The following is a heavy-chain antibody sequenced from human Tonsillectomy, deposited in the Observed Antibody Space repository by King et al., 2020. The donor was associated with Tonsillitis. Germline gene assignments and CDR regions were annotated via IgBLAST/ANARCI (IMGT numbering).Heavy chain of an antibody. J-gene: IGHJ6*02. V-gene: IGHV3-21*01. D-gene: IGHD6-13*01. CDR1: GFTFSSYS. CDR3: AREGRIAAAGTRDSYGMDV. CDR2: ISGSSSYI. Sequence: QLVQSGGGLVKPGGSLRLSCEASGFTFSSYSMNWVRQAPGKGLEWVSSISGSSSYIHYADSVKCRFTISRDNANNSLYLQMNSLRAEETAVYYCAREGRIAAAGTRDSYGMDVWGQGTTVTVSS.